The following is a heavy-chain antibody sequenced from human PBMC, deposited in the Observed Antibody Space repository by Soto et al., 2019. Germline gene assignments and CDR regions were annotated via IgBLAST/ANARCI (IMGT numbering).Heavy chain of an antibody. CDR1: GGTFSSYA. Sequence: ASVKVSCKASGGTFSSYAISWVRQAPGQGLEWMGGIIPIFGTANYAQKFQGRVTITADESTSTAYMELSSLRSEDTAVYYCASEWSSGYYYDYYYYGMDVWGQGTTVTVS. CDR2: IIPIFGTA. J-gene: IGHJ6*02. CDR3: ASEWSSGYYYDYYYYGMDV. V-gene: IGHV1-69*13. D-gene: IGHD3-22*01.